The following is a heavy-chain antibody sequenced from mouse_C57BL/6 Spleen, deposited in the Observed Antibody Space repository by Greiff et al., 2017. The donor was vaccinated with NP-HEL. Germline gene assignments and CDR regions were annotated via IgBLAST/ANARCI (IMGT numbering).Heavy chain of an antibody. CDR2: INPSIGYT. Sequence: VKLLQSGAELVKPGASVKLSCKASGYTFTSYWMHWVKQRPGQGLEWIGNINPSIGYTNYNQKFKDKATLTADKSSSTAYMQLSSLTYEDSAVYYCAILITTVVATDYWGQGTTLTVSS. V-gene: IGHV1-7*01. CDR1: GYTFTSYW. D-gene: IGHD1-1*01. J-gene: IGHJ2*01. CDR3: AILITTVVATDY.